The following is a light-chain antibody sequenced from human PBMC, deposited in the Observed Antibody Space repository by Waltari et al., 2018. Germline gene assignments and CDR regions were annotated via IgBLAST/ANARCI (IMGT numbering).Light chain of an antibody. V-gene: IGKV1-5*03. J-gene: IGKJ4*01. CDR2: KAS. CDR3: QQYNSYSLLS. Sequence: DIQMTQSPSTLSASVGDKVIFSCRASQRISKWLAWYTQKPGEAPKLLIYKASTLESGVPSRFSGSGSGTEFTLTISSLQPEDFATYYCQQYNSYSLLSFGGGTKVEIK. CDR1: QRISKW.